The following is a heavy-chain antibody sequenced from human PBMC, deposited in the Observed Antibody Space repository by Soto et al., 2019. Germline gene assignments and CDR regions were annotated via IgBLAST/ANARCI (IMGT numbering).Heavy chain of an antibody. J-gene: IGHJ4*02. D-gene: IGHD5-18*01. V-gene: IGHV3-13*01. CDR1: GFTFSSYD. Sequence: EVQLVESGGGLVQPGGSLRLSCAASGFTFSSYDMHWVRQATGKGLEWVSAIGTAGDTFYPGSVKGRFTISRENAKNSLYLQSNSLRAGDTAVYFCARVPKGQLWTFDYWGQGTLVTVSS. CDR2: IGTAGDT. CDR3: ARVPKGQLWTFDY.